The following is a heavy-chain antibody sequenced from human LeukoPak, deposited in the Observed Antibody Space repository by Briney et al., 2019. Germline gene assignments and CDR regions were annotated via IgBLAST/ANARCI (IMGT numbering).Heavy chain of an antibody. Sequence: ASVKASCKASGYTFSDYYTHWVRQAPRQGLEWMGWINPNSGGTRYAQQFQGRVTMTRDTSIGTVYMELSTLRSDDTAVYYCARDLSTSSNWELDYWGQGTLVTVSS. CDR2: INPNSGGT. J-gene: IGHJ4*02. D-gene: IGHD1-1*01. CDR1: GYTFSDYY. V-gene: IGHV1-2*02. CDR3: ARDLSTSSNWELDY.